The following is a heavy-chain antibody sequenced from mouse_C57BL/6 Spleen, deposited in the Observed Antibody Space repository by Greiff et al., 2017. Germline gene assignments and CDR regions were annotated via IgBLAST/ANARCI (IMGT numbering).Heavy chain of an antibody. CDR2: ISDGGSYT. D-gene: IGHD2-1*01. J-gene: IGHJ2*01. CDR1: GFTFSSYA. Sequence: VQLKESGGGLVKPGGSLKLSCAASGFTFSSYAMSWVRQTPEKRLEWVATISDGGSYTYYPDNVEGRFTISRDSTKNNLYLQMSHLKSEDTALYYCARRATMYYFDYWGQGTTLTVSS. V-gene: IGHV5-4*01. CDR3: ARRATMYYFDY.